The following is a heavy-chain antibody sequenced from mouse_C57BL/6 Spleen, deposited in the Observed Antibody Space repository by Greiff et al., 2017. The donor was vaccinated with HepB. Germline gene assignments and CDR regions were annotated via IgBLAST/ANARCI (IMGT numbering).Heavy chain of an antibody. CDR1: GYTFTSYW. J-gene: IGHJ1*03. CDR3: AAYYYGSTWYFDV. D-gene: IGHD1-1*01. CDR2: IYPSDSET. V-gene: IGHV1-61*01. Sequence: QVQLQQPGAELVRPGSSVKLSCKASGYTFTSYWMDWVKQRPGQGLEWIGNIYPSDSETHYNQKFKDKATLTVDKSSSTAYMQLSSLTSEDSAVYYGAAYYYGSTWYFDVWGTGTTVTVSS.